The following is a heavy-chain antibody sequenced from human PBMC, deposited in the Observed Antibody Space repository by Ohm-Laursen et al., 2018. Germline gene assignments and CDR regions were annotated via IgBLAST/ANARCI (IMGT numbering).Heavy chain of an antibody. J-gene: IGHJ4*02. D-gene: IGHD1-26*01. Sequence: SLRLSCSATGFTFDDYAMHWVRQAPGKGLEWVSGITWNSGTITYADSVKGRFTISRDNAKNSLYLQMNSLRAEDTALYYCAKMVGAWDFFDYWGQGTLVTVSS. CDR1: GFTFDDYA. CDR3: AKMVGAWDFFDY. CDR2: ITWNSGTI. V-gene: IGHV3-9*01.